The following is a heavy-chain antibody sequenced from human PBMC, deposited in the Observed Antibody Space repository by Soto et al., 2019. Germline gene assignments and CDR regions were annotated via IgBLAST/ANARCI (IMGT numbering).Heavy chain of an antibody. CDR1: GYTFPSYG. V-gene: IGHV1-18*01. D-gene: IGHD2-15*01. J-gene: IGHJ5*02. Sequence: ASVKVSCKASGYTFPSYGISWVRQAPGQGLEWMGWISPYNGNTNYVQKLQGRVTMTTDTSTSTAYMELRSLRSDDTAVYYCAREVVVAARFDPWGQGTLVTSPQ. CDR3: AREVVVAARFDP. CDR2: ISPYNGNT.